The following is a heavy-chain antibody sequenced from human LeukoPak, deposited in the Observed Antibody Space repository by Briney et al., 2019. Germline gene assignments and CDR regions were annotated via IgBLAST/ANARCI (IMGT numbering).Heavy chain of an antibody. V-gene: IGHV4-30-4*01. D-gene: IGHD3-3*01. CDR3: ARNYDFWSLDYYGMDV. J-gene: IGHJ6*02. Sequence: KSSQTLSLTRTVSGGSISSGDYYWSWIRQPPGKGLEWIGYIYYGGSTYYNPSLKSRVTISVDTSKNQFSLKLSSVTAADTAVYYCARNYDFWSLDYYGMDVWGQGTTVTVSS. CDR2: IYYGGST. CDR1: GGSISSGDYY.